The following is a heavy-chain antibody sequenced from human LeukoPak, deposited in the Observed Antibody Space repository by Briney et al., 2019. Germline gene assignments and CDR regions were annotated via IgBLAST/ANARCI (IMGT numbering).Heavy chain of an antibody. V-gene: IGHV3-53*01. J-gene: IGHJ5*02. Sequence: PGGSLRLSCAASGVIVSRDFMSGVRQAPGKGLQWVAIMYAGGTTDYSDSVRGRFHISRDSSNNTLSLQINSLRAEDTAVYYCARGSGSGWPLDRWGQGALVTVSS. D-gene: IGHD6-19*01. CDR2: MYAGGTT. CDR1: GVIVSRDF. CDR3: ARGSGSGWPLDR.